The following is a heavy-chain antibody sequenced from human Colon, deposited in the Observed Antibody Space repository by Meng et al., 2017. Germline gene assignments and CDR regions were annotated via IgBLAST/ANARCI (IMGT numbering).Heavy chain of an antibody. J-gene: IGHJ4*02. Sequence: QVQLQEVGPGLVRPSETLSLTCNVSGGSVSSASYYWSWIRQPPGKGLEWIGLIHYSGSRNYNPSLKSRVTMSVDTSKNQVSLRLTSVTAADTAVYYCARFYGSGTFEVHDYWGQGTLVTVSS. D-gene: IGHD3-10*01. CDR2: IHYSGSR. CDR3: ARFYGSGTFEVHDY. CDR1: GGSVSSASYY. V-gene: IGHV4-61*01.